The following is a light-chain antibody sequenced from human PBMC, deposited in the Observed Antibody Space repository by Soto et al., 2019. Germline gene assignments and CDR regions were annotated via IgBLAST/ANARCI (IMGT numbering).Light chain of an antibody. Sequence: QAVVTQPPSVSGAPGQRVTISCTGSSSNIGAGYDVHWYQQLPGTAPKLLIYGNNNRPSGVPDRFSGSKSGTSASLAITGLQAEDEADYYCQSYANSLRVVFGGGTKLTVL. J-gene: IGLJ2*01. CDR3: QSYANSLRVV. V-gene: IGLV1-40*01. CDR2: GNN. CDR1: SSNIGAGYD.